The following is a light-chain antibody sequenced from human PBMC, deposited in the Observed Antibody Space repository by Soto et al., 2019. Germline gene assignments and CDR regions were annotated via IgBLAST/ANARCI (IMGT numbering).Light chain of an antibody. Sequence: QSALTQPASVSGSPGQSITISCTGTSSDVAGYNYVSWYQQHPGKAPKLMIYDVSIRPSGVSNRFSGSKSGNTASLTISGLQAEDDADYYCSSWTTSTTMVFGGGTKLTVL. J-gene: IGLJ2*01. CDR1: SSDVAGYNY. CDR3: SSWTTSTTMV. CDR2: DVS. V-gene: IGLV2-14*01.